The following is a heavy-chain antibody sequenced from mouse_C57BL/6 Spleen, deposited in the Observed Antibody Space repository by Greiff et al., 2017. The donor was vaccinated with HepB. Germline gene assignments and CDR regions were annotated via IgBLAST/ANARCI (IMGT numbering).Heavy chain of an antibody. V-gene: IGHV1-85*01. CDR3: ARGITTVVSSLDY. CDR2: IYPRDGST. D-gene: IGHD1-1*01. Sequence: QVQLQQSGPELVKPGASVKLSCKASGYTFTSYDINRVKQRPGQVLEWIGWIYPRDGSTKYNEKFKGKATLTVETSSSTAYMELHSLTSEDSAVYFCARGITTVVSSLDYWGQGTTLTVSS. CDR1: GYTFTSYD. J-gene: IGHJ2*01.